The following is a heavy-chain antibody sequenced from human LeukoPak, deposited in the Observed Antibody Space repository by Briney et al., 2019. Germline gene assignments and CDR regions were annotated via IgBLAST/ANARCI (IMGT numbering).Heavy chain of an antibody. CDR1: GFTFSSYS. D-gene: IGHD1-26*01. Sequence: GGSLRLSCAASGFTFSSYSMNWVRQAPGKGLEWVSSISSSSSYIYYADSVKSRFTISRDNAKNSLYLQMNSLRAEDTAVYYCARDWYSGSYPLDYWGQGTLVTVSS. CDR3: ARDWYSGSYPLDY. V-gene: IGHV3-21*01. CDR2: ISSSSSYI. J-gene: IGHJ4*02.